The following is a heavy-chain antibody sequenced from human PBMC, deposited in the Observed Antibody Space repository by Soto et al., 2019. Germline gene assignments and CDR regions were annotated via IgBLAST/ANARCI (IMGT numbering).Heavy chain of an antibody. V-gene: IGHV3-15*01. D-gene: IGHD3-9*01. J-gene: IGHJ4*02. CDR3: TTGIYYDILTGYHNVAY. CDR1: GFNLSHPW. Sequence: GGSLRLSCVASGFNLSHPWMTWVRQAAGKGLEWVGRIKSKTDGGTADYAAPVKGRATISRDDSKNTVYLQMNSLKTEDTAVYYCTTGIYYDILTGYHNVAYWGQGALVTVS. CDR2: IKSKTDGGTA.